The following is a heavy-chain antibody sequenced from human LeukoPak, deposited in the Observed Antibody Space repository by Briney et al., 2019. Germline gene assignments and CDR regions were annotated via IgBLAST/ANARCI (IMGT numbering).Heavy chain of an antibody. CDR1: GGSISSYY. D-gene: IGHD3-22*01. V-gene: IGHV4-59*01. CDR2: IYYSGST. J-gene: IGHJ3*02. Sequence: SETLSLTCTVSGGSISSYYWSWIRQPPGKGWEWMGYIYYSGSTNYNPSLKSRVTISVDTSKNQFSLKLSSVTAADTAVYYCARVAYYYDSSGYLGAFDIWGQGTMVTVSS. CDR3: ARVAYYYDSSGYLGAFDI.